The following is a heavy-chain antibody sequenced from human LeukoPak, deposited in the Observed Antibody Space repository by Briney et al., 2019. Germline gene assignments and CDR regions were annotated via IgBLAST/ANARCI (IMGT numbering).Heavy chain of an antibody. CDR2: IRSKAYGGTT. CDR3: TRENLELPRGDY. Sequence: QPGGSLRLSCTASGFTFGDYAMSWVRQAPGKGLEWVGFIRSKAYGGTTEYAASVKGRFTISRDDSKSIAYLQMNSLKTEDTAVYYCTRENLELPRGDYWGQGTLVTVSS. D-gene: IGHD1-7*01. CDR1: GFTFGDYA. V-gene: IGHV3-49*04. J-gene: IGHJ4*02.